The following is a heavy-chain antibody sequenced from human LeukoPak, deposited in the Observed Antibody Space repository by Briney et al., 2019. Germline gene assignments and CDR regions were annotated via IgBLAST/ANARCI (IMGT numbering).Heavy chain of an antibody. CDR2: IYPGDSDT. CDR1: GYSFTSYW. J-gene: IGHJ5*02. CDR3: ARSATSGSYHRNWFDP. Sequence: MAGESLKISCKGSGYSFTSYWIGWVRQMPGKGLEWMGIIYPGDSDTRYSPSFQGQVTISADKSISTAYLQWSSLKASDTAMYYCARSATSGSYHRNWFDPWGQGTLVTVSS. V-gene: IGHV5-51*01. D-gene: IGHD3-10*01.